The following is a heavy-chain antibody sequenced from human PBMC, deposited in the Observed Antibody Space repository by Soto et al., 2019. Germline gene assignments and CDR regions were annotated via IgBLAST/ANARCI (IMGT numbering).Heavy chain of an antibody. Sequence: ASVGVSCKXSGYFFTDYYIHWVRQAPGQGLEWMGWINPNSGGTTFAEKFEARVTLTRDTSISTVYMELSRLRSDDTALYYCARDDGQSRDIFDIWGQGTMVTVSS. J-gene: IGHJ3*02. CDR1: GYFFTDYY. CDR3: ARDDGQSRDIFDI. D-gene: IGHD2-15*01. CDR2: INPNSGGT. V-gene: IGHV1-2*02.